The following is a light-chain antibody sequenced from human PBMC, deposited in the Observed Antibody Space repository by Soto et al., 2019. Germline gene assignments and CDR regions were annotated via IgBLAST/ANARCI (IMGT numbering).Light chain of an antibody. CDR2: EGS. J-gene: IGLJ2*01. Sequence: QSALTQPASVYGSPVQSITISCNGTSSDVGSYNLVSWYQQHPGKAPKLMIYEGSKRPSGVSNRFSGSKSGNTASLTISGLHAEDEADYYCCSYAGSSTYVVFGGGTKLTVL. CDR3: CSYAGSSTYVV. V-gene: IGLV2-23*01. CDR1: SSDVGSYNL.